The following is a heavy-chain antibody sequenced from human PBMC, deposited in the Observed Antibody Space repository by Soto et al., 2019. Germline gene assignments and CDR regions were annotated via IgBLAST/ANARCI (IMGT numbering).Heavy chain of an antibody. Sequence: ASVKVSCKASGYTFTSYGISWVRQAPGQGLEWMGWISAYNGNTNYAQKLQGRVTMTTDTSTSTAYMELRSLRSDDTAVYYCERDLENRYCSSTSCKTVFEYWGKGTLVTVS. CDR1: GYTFTSYG. D-gene: IGHD2-2*01. V-gene: IGHV1-18*04. CDR3: ERDLENRYCSSTSCKTVFEY. J-gene: IGHJ4*02. CDR2: ISAYNGNT.